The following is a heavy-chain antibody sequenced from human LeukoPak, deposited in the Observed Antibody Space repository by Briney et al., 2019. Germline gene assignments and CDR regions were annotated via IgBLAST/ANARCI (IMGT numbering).Heavy chain of an antibody. J-gene: IGHJ4*02. CDR2: ISGSGDRT. CDR3: AKVPPVYYGSGSYPH. V-gene: IGHV3-23*01. Sequence: HPGGSLRLSCAASGFTFSSYAMSWVRQAPGKGLAWVSSISGSGDRTYYADSVKGRFTISRDNSKNTLSLLMNSLRAEDTAVYYCAKVPPVYYGSGSYPHWGQGTLVTVSS. CDR1: GFTFSSYA. D-gene: IGHD3-10*01.